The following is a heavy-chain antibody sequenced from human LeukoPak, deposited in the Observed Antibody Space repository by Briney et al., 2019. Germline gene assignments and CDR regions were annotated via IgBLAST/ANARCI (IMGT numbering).Heavy chain of an antibody. Sequence: PSETLSLTCTVSGGSISSYYWSWIRQPPGKGLEWIGYIYYSGSTNYNPSLKSRVTISVDTFKNQFSLKLSSVTAADTAVYYCARGAYPSGYYMDVWGKGTTVTVSS. CDR1: GGSISSYY. CDR2: IYYSGST. V-gene: IGHV4-59*01. J-gene: IGHJ6*03. CDR3: ARGAYPSGYYMDV.